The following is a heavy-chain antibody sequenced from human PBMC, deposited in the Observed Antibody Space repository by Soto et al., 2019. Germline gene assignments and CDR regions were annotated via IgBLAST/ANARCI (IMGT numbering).Heavy chain of an antibody. J-gene: IGHJ4*02. CDR1: GGTFNTYA. V-gene: IGHV1-69*19. Sequence: QVQLVQSGAEMKKPGSSVKVSCQSSGGTFNTYAMNWVRQAPGQGPEWMGDISPMFGAANYTPKFQGRVTITADEPTGTTYMQLTSLTSEDTAIYSWAREVQVHTSAFVYRCQGTLVTVSS. D-gene: IGHD3-10*01. CDR3: AREVQVHTSAFVY. CDR2: ISPMFGAA.